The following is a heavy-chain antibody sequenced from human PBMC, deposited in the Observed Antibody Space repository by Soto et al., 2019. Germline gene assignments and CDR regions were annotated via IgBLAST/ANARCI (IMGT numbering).Heavy chain of an antibody. CDR3: AKDQRAGLYDYVWGSYRPPTNGQNGYYYYGMDV. V-gene: IGHV3-23*01. J-gene: IGHJ6*02. CDR2: ISGSGGST. Sequence: GGSLRLSCAASGFTFSSYAMSWVRQAPGKGLEWVSAISGSGGSTYYADSVKGRFTISRDNSKNTLYLQMNSLRAEDTAVYYCAKDQRAGLYDYVWGSYRPPTNGQNGYYYYGMDVWGQGTTVTVSS. CDR1: GFTFSSYA. D-gene: IGHD3-16*02.